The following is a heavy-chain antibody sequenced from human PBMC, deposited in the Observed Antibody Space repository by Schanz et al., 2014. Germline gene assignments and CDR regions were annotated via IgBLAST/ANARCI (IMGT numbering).Heavy chain of an antibody. D-gene: IGHD1-26*01. CDR2: IYYRGNT. V-gene: IGHV4-31*02. J-gene: IGHJ5*02. Sequence: VQLVESGGGLVQPGGSLRLSCAASGFTFSSHWMHWVRQDPGKGLVWIGFIYYRGNTYYNPSLKSRVSISLDPSKTQFFLNLNSLTAADTAVYYCARVPEPGWFDPWGQGTLVTVSS. CDR1: GFTFSSHW. CDR3: ARVPEPGWFDP.